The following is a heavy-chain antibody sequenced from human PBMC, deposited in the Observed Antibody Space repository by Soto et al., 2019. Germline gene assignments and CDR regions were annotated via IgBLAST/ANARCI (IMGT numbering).Heavy chain of an antibody. J-gene: IGHJ2*01. CDR2: KPYDGRNK. V-gene: IGHV3-30*04. CDR1: GFTFSAYA. Sequence: QVQLVESGGGVVKPGRSLRLPCAASGFTFSAYAMHWVRQAPGKGREWVAVKPYDGRNKYYADSVKGRFTISRENSKNTLYLQMNSLRLEDTAVYYCARPLWRDDYNWGYFDLWGRGTLVTVSS. CDR3: ARPLWRDDYNWGYFDL. D-gene: IGHD4-4*01.